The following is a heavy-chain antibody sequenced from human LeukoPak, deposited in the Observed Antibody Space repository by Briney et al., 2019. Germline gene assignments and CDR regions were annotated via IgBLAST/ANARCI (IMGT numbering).Heavy chain of an antibody. V-gene: IGHV4-30-2*01. CDR3: GRGIGATSSWVYYFYGMYV. Sequence: SETLSLTCAVSGGSISRGGYPWSWIRQPPGKGLEWIGYIYHSGSTYYNPSLKSRVTISVDRSKNQFSLKLSSVTALDTAVYYCGRGIGATSSWVYYFYGMYVWGQGTTVTVSS. CDR1: GGSISRGGYP. J-gene: IGHJ6*02. CDR2: IYHSGST. D-gene: IGHD6-13*01.